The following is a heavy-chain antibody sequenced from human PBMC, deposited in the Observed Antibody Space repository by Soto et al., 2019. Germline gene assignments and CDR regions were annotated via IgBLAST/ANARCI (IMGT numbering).Heavy chain of an antibody. J-gene: IGHJ4*02. CDR3: ATSLVTSRTRVDY. V-gene: IGHV4-31*03. Sequence: LSRTCTVSGGSIYTGGFYWSWIRQLPGKGLEWLGYIYYTGSTQYTPSLKSRLTISTDTSDNQFSLRLTSVTAADTAVYYCATSLVTSRTRVDYWGQGTLVTVSS. D-gene: IGHD1-26*01. CDR2: IYYTGST. CDR1: GGSIYTGGFY.